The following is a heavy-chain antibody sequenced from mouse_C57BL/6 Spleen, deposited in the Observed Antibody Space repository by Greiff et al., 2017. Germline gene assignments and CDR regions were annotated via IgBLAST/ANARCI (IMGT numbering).Heavy chain of an antibody. CDR3: ARDHITPFAY. D-gene: IGHD1-1*01. V-gene: IGHV1-7*01. CDR1: GYTFTSYW. CDR2: INPSSGYT. Sequence: VQLQQSGAELAKPGASVKLSCKASGYTFTSYWMHWVKQRPGQGLEWIGYINPSSGYTKYNQKFKDKATLTADKTSRTAYMQLSSLTYEDSAVYYCARDHITPFAYWGQGTLVTVSA. J-gene: IGHJ3*01.